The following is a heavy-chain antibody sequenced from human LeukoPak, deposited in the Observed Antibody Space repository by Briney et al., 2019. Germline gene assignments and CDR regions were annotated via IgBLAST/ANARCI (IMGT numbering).Heavy chain of an antibody. Sequence: PSETLSLTCTVSGGSISSYYWSWIRQPPGKGLEWIGYIYYSGSTNYNPSLKSRVTISVDTSKNQFSLKLSSVTAADTAVYYCASDKGSRYFDLWGRGTLFTVSS. CDR3: ASDKGSRYFDL. CDR2: IYYSGST. J-gene: IGHJ2*01. V-gene: IGHV4-59*01. CDR1: GGSISSYY.